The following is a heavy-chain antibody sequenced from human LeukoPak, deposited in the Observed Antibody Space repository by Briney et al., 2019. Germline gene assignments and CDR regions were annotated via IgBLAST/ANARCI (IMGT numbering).Heavy chain of an antibody. CDR1: GFTFDDYA. CDR3: AKTNGYSYEFYFDY. V-gene: IGHV3-9*01. J-gene: IGHJ4*02. CDR2: INWNSGGI. D-gene: IGHD5-18*01. Sequence: GRSLRLSCAASGFTFDDYAMHWVRQAPGKGLEWVSGINWNSGGIGYADSVKGRFTISRDNAKNSLYLQMNNLRAEDTALYYCAKTNGYSYEFYFDYWGQGTLVTVSS.